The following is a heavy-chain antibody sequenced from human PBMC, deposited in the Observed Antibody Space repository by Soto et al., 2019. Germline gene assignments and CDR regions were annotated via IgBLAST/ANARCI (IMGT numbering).Heavy chain of an antibody. D-gene: IGHD6-6*01. CDR2: ISNDGNRK. CDR1: GGTFSSYA. CDR3: AKDRRQLSALDM. Sequence: GASVKVSCKASGGTFSSYAISWVRQAPGQGLEWVTVISNDGNRKYYGESVKGRFSVSRDNDKDTLYLQMNGLRPEDTGVYYCAKDRRQLSALDMWGQGTTVTVSS. J-gene: IGHJ3*02. V-gene: IGHV3-30*04.